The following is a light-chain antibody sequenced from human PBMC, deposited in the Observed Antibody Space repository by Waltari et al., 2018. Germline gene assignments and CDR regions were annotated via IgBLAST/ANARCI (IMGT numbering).Light chain of an antibody. V-gene: IGKV3-15*01. J-gene: IGKJ4*01. CDR2: GAS. CDR1: QSIHDN. Sequence: EIVLTQSTATLSVSQGERAPLYCSASQSIHDNLAWYQQKPGQAPRLLIHGASTRATGIPARFRGSGSGAEFTLTITSLQSEDCAVYYCQQYNVWPPLTFGGGTKVEIK. CDR3: QQYNVWPPLT.